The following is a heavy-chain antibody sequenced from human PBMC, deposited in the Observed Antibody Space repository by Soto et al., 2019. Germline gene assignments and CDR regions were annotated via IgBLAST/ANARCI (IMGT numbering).Heavy chain of an antibody. V-gene: IGHV1-2*04. CDR3: ARAGAVAALDISFTGNWFDP. CDR2: INPNSGGT. Sequence: ASVKVSCKASGYTFTGYYIHWVRQAPGQGLEWLGWINPNSGGTNYAQKFQGWVTMTRDTSTSTIYLELSRLRSDDTAVYYCARAGAVAALDISFTGNWFDPWGQGTLVTVSS. J-gene: IGHJ5*02. D-gene: IGHD2-15*01. CDR1: GYTFTGYY.